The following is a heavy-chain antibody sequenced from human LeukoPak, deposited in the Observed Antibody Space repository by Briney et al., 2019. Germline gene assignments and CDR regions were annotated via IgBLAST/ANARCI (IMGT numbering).Heavy chain of an antibody. J-gene: IGHJ4*02. V-gene: IGHV4-39*01. D-gene: IGHD5-12*01. CDR2: IKNGGSP. CDR1: GGSISSSSSF. Sequence: SETLSLTCTVSGGSISSSSSFWGWIRQPPGKGLEWIGHIKNGGSPNYNPPLKSRVTISLDTSKNQFSLTVSSVTAADTAVYYCTRLTWITDYWGQGTLVTVSS. CDR3: TRLTWITDY.